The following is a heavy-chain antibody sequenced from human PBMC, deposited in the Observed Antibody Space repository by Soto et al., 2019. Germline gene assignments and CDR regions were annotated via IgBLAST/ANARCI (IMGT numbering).Heavy chain of an antibody. J-gene: IGHJ4*02. V-gene: IGHV3-23*01. CDR2: ISDAGERT. CDR1: GFTFSNHA. D-gene: IGHD6-19*01. CDR3: AKDYSSVWSRGIDV. Sequence: ETLSPSCAAPGFTFSNHAMSWVRRAAGKGLECVSGISDAGERTYYADSVRGRFTVSRDNSKNTLYLQMNTLRAEDTAVYYCAKDYSSVWSRGIDVWGQGILVTVSS.